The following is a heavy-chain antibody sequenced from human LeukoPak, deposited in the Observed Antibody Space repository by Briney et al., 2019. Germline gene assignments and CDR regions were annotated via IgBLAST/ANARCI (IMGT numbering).Heavy chain of an antibody. CDR1: GYSISSGYY. D-gene: IGHD3-16*02. Sequence: SETLSLTCAVSGYSISSGYYWGWIRQPPGKGLEWIGSIYHSGSTYYNPSLKSRVTISVDTSKNQFSLKLSSVTAADTAVYYCAGGRYDYVWGSYRFDYWGQGTLVTVSS. CDR2: IYHSGST. V-gene: IGHV4-38-2*01. CDR3: AGGRYDYVWGSYRFDY. J-gene: IGHJ4*02.